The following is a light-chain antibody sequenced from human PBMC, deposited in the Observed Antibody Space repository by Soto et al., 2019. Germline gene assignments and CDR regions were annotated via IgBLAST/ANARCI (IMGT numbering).Light chain of an antibody. V-gene: IGLV1-40*01. Sequence: QSVLTQPPSVSGAPGQRVTISCTGSNSNIGAGYDEHWYQQLPGTAPKLLIYGNSNRPSGVPDRFSGSKSGTSASLAITGLQAEDEADYYCQSYDSSLPVVFGGGTKVTVL. CDR1: NSNIGAGYD. CDR2: GNS. CDR3: QSYDSSLPVV. J-gene: IGLJ2*01.